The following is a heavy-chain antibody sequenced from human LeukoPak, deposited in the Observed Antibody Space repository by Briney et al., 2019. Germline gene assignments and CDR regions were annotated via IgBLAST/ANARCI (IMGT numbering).Heavy chain of an antibody. CDR1: GFTVSSNY. CDR3: ARAEAGGAFDI. Sequence: PGGSLRLSCAASGFTVSSNYMSWVRQAPGKGLEWVSVIYSCGSTYYADSVKGRFTISRDNSKNTLYLQMNSLRAEDTAVYYCARAEAGGAFDIWGQGTMVTVSS. V-gene: IGHV3-66*03. J-gene: IGHJ3*02. D-gene: IGHD1-26*01. CDR2: IYSCGST.